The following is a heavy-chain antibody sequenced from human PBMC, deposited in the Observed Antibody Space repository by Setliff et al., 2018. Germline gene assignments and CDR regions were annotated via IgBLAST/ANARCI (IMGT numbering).Heavy chain of an antibody. D-gene: IGHD3-9*01. J-gene: IGHJ4*02. CDR2: INHSGST. V-gene: IGHV4-34*01. Sequence: SETLSLTCAVYGGSFSGYYWSWIRQPPGKGLEWIGEINHSGSTNYNPSLRSRVTISVDTSKNQFSLKLSSVTAADTAVYYCARGARYFHWLFDPDYYFDYWGQGTLVTVSS. CDR1: GGSFSGYY. CDR3: ARGARYFHWLFDPDYYFDY.